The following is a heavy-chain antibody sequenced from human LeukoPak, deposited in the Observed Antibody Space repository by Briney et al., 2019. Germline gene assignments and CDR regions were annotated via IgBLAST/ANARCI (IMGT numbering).Heavy chain of an antibody. J-gene: IGHJ4*02. D-gene: IGHD3-10*01. Sequence: KPGGSLRLSCAPSGFTFSDYYMSWIRQAPGKGLEWVSYISGSSTYTNYADSVKGRFTTSRDNAKNSLYLQMNSLRAEDTAVYYCARPSYYGSGSYYVDYWGQGTLVTVSS. V-gene: IGHV3-11*03. CDR1: GFTFSDYY. CDR3: ARPSYYGSGSYYVDY. CDR2: ISGSSTYT.